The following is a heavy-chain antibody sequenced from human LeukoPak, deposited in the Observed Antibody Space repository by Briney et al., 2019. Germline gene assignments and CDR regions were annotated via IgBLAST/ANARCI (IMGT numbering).Heavy chain of an antibody. CDR1: GGSISSYY. CDR3: ARDWGPYGGLTHFDY. J-gene: IGHJ4*02. V-gene: IGHV4-4*07. Sequence: SETLSLTCTVSGGSISSYYWSWIRQPAGKGPEWIGRIYTSGSTNYNPSLKSRVTMLVDTSKNQFSLKLSSVTAADTAVYYCARDWGPYGGLTHFDYWGQGTLVTVSS. D-gene: IGHD4-23*01. CDR2: IYTSGST.